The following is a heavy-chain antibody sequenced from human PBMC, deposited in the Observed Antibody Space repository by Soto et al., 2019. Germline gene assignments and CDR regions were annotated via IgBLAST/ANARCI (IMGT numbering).Heavy chain of an antibody. V-gene: IGHV4-31*03. CDR1: GGSINSGGYC. CDR3: SRGILV. Sequence: QVQLQESGPGLVKPSQTLSLTCTVSGGSINSGGYCWGWIRQHPGKGLDWIGCISYGGSTSYNPSLTSRVTISVDTSKSQFSLKLTSVTAAETAVYYCSRGILVWGQGALITVS. CDR2: ISYGGST. J-gene: IGHJ4*02. D-gene: IGHD5-18*01.